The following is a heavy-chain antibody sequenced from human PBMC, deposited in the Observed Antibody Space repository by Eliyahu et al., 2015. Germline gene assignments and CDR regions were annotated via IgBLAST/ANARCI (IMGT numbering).Heavy chain of an antibody. D-gene: IGHD6-19*01. CDR3: AKIPSSGHRYFDY. V-gene: IGHV3-30*18. Sequence: QVQLVESGGGVVQPGRSLXLSCAASGFTFSSYGMHWVRQAPGKGLEWVAVISYDGSNKYYADSVKGRFTISRDNSKNTLYLQMNSLRAEDTAVYYCAKIPSSGHRYFDYWGQGTLVTVSS. CDR2: ISYDGSNK. J-gene: IGHJ4*02. CDR1: GFTFSSYG.